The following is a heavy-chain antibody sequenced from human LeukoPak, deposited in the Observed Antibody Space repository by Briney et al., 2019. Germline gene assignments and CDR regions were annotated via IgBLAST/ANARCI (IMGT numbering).Heavy chain of an antibody. CDR3: AREGGDIVVVPAPDY. D-gene: IGHD2-2*01. CDR2: ISSSSSTI. Sequence: QSGGSLRLSCAASGFTFSSYSMNWVRQAPGKGLEWVSYISSSSSTIYYADSVKGRFTISRDNAKNSLYLQMNSLRAEDTAVYYCAREGGDIVVVPAPDYWGQGTLVTVSS. V-gene: IGHV3-48*01. J-gene: IGHJ4*02. CDR1: GFTFSSYS.